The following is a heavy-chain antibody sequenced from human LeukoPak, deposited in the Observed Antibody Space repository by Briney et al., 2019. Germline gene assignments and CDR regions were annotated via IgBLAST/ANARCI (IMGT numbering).Heavy chain of an antibody. CDR3: ARDGDRQSQQWLASPSVY. J-gene: IGHJ4*02. CDR2: INPSGGST. D-gene: IGHD6-19*01. CDR1: GYTFTSYY. V-gene: IGHV1-46*01. Sequence: ASVTVSCTASGYTFTSYYMHWVRQAPGQGLEWMGIINPSGGSTSYAQKFQGRVTMTRDTSTSTVYLELSSLRSEDTAVYYCARDGDRQSQQWLASPSVYWGQGTLVTVSS.